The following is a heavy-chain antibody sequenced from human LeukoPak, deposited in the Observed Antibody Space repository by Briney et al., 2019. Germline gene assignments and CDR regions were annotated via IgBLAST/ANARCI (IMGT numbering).Heavy chain of an antibody. CDR2: IYYSCST. J-gene: IGHJ4*02. CDR3: ARHSHYYGSGSLIDY. D-gene: IGHD3-10*01. CDR1: DGSISSYY. Sequence: SETLSLTCTVSDGSISSYYWSWIRQPPGEGLEWGGYIYYSCSTNYNPSLRSLVTISVDTSKTQFSLKLSSVTAADTAVYYCARHSHYYGSGSLIDYWGQGTLVTVSS. V-gene: IGHV4-59*08.